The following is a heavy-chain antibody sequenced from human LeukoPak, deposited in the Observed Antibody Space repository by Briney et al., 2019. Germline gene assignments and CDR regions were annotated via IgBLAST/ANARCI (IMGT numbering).Heavy chain of an antibody. D-gene: IGHD3-10*01. CDR3: AKDRHMVRGVINY. CDR1: GFTFSSYA. J-gene: IGHJ4*02. Sequence: GSLILSCAAAGFTFSSYAMSWVRQAPGKGLEWVSAISGSGGSTYYADSVKGRFTISRDNSKNTLYLQMNSLRAEDTAVYYCAKDRHMVRGVINYWGQGTLVTVSS. V-gene: IGHV3-23*01. CDR2: ISGSGGST.